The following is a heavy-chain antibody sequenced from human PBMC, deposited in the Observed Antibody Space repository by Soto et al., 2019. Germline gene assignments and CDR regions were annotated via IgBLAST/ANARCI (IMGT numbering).Heavy chain of an antibody. V-gene: IGHV3-33*01. J-gene: IGHJ5*02. CDR2: IWYDGSHK. CDR3: VRGSSCTATTCYNLGWFAP. CDR1: GFTFSCFV. D-gene: IGHD2-2*02. Sequence: QSGGSLRLSCATSGFTFSCFVMQWVRQAPGKGLEWVAVIWYDGSHKYYADSVKGRFTISRDDSKNTLYLQMNNLRVEDTAVYYCVRGSSCTATTCYNLGWFAPWGQGTLVTVSS.